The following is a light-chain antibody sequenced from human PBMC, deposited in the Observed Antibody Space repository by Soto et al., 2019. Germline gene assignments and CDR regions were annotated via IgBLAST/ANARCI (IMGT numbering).Light chain of an antibody. J-gene: IGLJ2*01. CDR1: SSNIGAGYD. Sequence: QSVLTQPPSVSGAPGQRVTISCTGSSSNIGAGYDVHSYQQLPGTAPKLLIYGNSNRPSGVPDRFSGSKSGTSASLAITGLQAEDEADYYCQSYDSSLSGLLFGGGTKVTVL. V-gene: IGLV1-40*01. CDR2: GNS. CDR3: QSYDSSLSGLL.